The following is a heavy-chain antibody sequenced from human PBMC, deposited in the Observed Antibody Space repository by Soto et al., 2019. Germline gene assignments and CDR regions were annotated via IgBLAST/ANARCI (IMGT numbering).Heavy chain of an antibody. Sequence: QVQLVQSGAEVKKPGASVKVSCKASGYTFTSYAMHWVRQAPGQRLEWMGWINAGNGNTKYSQKFQGRVTITRVTSASTAYMELSSLRSEDTAVYYCARVGSGYGAFDIWGQGTMVTVSS. V-gene: IGHV1-3*01. CDR3: ARVGSGYGAFDI. D-gene: IGHD3-3*01. CDR1: GYTFTSYA. CDR2: INAGNGNT. J-gene: IGHJ3*02.